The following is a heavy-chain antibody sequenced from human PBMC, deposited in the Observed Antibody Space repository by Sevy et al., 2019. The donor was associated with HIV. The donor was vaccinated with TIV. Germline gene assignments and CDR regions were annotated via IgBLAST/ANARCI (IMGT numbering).Heavy chain of an antibody. V-gene: IGHV3-30*18. J-gene: IGHJ6*02. D-gene: IGHD2-2*01. CDR3: AKDGGAGYCSSTSCLYYYYGMDV. CDR2: ISYDGSNK. CDR1: GFTFSSYG. Sequence: GGSLRLSCAASGFTFSSYGMHWVRQAPGKGLEWVAVISYDGSNKYYADSVKGRFPISRDNSKNTQYLQMNSLRAEDTAVYYCAKDGGAGYCSSTSCLYYYYGMDVWGQGTTVTVSS.